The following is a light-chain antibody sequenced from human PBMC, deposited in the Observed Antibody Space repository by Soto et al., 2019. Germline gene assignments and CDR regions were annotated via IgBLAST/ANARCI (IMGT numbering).Light chain of an antibody. V-gene: IGLV2-11*01. Sequence: QSALTQPRSVSGSPGQSVTISCTGTSSDVGGYKYVSWYEQHPGKAPNLIIYDVSKRASGVPDRFSASKSGNTASLTISGLQAEDDADYYCCSYAGSYSFVFGGGTKVTVL. CDR1: SSDVGGYKY. CDR3: CSYAGSYSFV. CDR2: DVS. J-gene: IGLJ2*01.